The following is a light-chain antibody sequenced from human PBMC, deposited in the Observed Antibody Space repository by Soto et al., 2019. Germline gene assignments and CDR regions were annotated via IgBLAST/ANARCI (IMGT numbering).Light chain of an antibody. CDR1: QSVSSSY. CDR2: GAS. CDR3: QRYGSSPRRT. V-gene: IGKV3-20*01. J-gene: IGKJ4*01. Sequence: EIVLTQSPGTLSSSPGERATLSCRASQSVSSSYFAWYQQKPGQAPRLLIYGASSRAAGLPDRFSGSGSGTVFTLPISRREPEDFAVYYCQRYGSSPRRTFGGGTKVEIK.